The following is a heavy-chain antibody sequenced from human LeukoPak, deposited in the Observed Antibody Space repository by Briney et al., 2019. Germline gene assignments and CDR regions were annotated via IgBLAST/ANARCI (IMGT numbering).Heavy chain of an antibody. Sequence: PGRSLKLSCEASGFSFSGCGLHWVRQAAGEGLERMVCLWSDERRKYYADPVKGRCTISRDNSTKPVWLQMGSLTVEDTAVYYGATEGPDRTYSYFDHWGQGTRVIV. J-gene: IGHJ4*02. CDR3: ATEGPDRTYSYFDH. V-gene: IGHV3-33*08. CDR2: LWSDERRK. CDR1: GFSFSGCG. D-gene: IGHD1-26*01.